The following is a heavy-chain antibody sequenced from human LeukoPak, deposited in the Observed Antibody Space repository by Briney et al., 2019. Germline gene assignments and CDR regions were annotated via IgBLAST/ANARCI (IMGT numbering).Heavy chain of an antibody. CDR2: IAVGSGNT. Sequence: ASVKVSCKASGFTFTSSAMQWVRQARGQRLEWIGWIAVGSGNTNYAQKFQERVTITRDMSTSTAYMELSSLRSEDTAVYYCAAYYYDSSGYYREFDYWGQGTLVTVSS. CDR1: GFTFTSSA. J-gene: IGHJ4*02. V-gene: IGHV1-58*02. D-gene: IGHD3-22*01. CDR3: AAYYYDSSGYYREFDY.